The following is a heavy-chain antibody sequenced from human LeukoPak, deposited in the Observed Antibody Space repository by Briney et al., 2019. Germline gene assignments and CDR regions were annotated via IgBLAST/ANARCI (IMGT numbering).Heavy chain of an antibody. V-gene: IGHV3-23*01. CDR1: GFTFIAYA. J-gene: IGHJ4*02. CDR3: ATAHFVAVGAQRGAFEF. D-gene: IGHD2-21*01. Sequence: GGSLRLSCAASGFTFIAYAMAWVRQAPGKGLKWVSGISDSGDGTYYADSVKGRFTISRDNSKNTVFLQMDSLRAEDTAVYFCATAHFVAVGAQRGAFEFWGQGALVTVSS. CDR2: ISDSGDGT.